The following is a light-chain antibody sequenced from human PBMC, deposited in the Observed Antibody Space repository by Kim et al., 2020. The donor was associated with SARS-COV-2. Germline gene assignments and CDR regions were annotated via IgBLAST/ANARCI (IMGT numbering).Light chain of an antibody. Sequence: DIQMTQSPSTLSASAGDRITITCRASQSISTWLAWYQQKPGKAPKLLIYKASSLQSGVPSRFSGSGSGAEFTLTISSLQSEDFAVYYCQQYNNWQRTFGQGTKVDIK. CDR2: KAS. J-gene: IGKJ1*01. CDR3: QQYNNWQRT. V-gene: IGKV1-5*03. CDR1: QSISTW.